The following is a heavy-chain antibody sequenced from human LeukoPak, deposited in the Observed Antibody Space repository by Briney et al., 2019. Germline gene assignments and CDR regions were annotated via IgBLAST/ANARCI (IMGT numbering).Heavy chain of an antibody. Sequence: SETLSLTCTVSGGSISTYYWSWIRQPAGKGLEWIGRIYASRSTNYNPSLKSRVTMSVDTSKSQFSLKLSSVTAADTAVYYCASPRDVVVVVAATAGYFDLWGRGTLVTVSS. CDR1: GGSISTYY. J-gene: IGHJ2*01. D-gene: IGHD2-15*01. CDR3: ASPRDVVVVVAATAGYFDL. CDR2: IYASRST. V-gene: IGHV4-4*07.